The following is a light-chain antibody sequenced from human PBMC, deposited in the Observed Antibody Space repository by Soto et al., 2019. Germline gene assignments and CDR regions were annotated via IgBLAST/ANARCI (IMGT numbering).Light chain of an antibody. J-gene: IGLJ2*01. CDR3: NSYTSSTTLV. CDR1: SSDVGGYNY. CDR2: EVS. V-gene: IGLV2-14*01. Sequence: QSVLTQPASVSGSPGQSITISCSGTSSDVGGYNYVSWYQHHPGKAPKLLIYEVSNRPSGVSNRFSGSKSGNTASLTISVLQAEDEADYYCNSYTSSTTLVFGGGTKVTVL.